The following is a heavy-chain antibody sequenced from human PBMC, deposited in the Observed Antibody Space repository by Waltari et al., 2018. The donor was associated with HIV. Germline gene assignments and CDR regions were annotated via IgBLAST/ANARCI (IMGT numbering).Heavy chain of an antibody. CDR2: ISYDGSNK. CDR1: GFTFSSYG. Sequence: QVQLVESGGGVVQPGRSLRLSCAASGFTFSSYGMHWVRQAPGKGLEWVAVISYDGSNKCYADSVRGRFANSRENSKNTLFLQMNSLRAEDTAVYYCAKGARITIFGVVTKGPWGQGTLVTVSS. D-gene: IGHD3-3*01. V-gene: IGHV3-30*18. J-gene: IGHJ5*02. CDR3: AKGARITIFGVVTKGP.